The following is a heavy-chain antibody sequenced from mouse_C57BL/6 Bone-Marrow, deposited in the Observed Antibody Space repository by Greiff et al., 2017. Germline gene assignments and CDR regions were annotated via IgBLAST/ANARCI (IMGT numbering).Heavy chain of an antibody. CDR3: ARNDGNYGYWYFDV. D-gene: IGHD2-1*01. V-gene: IGHV1-26*01. CDR1: GYTFTDYY. Sequence: VQLQQSGPELVKPGASVKISCKASGYTFTDYYMNWVKQSHGKSLEWIGDINPNNGGTSYNLKFKGKATLTVDKSSSTAYMELRSLTSEDSAVYYCARNDGNYGYWYFDVWGTGTTVTVSS. CDR2: INPNNGGT. J-gene: IGHJ1*03.